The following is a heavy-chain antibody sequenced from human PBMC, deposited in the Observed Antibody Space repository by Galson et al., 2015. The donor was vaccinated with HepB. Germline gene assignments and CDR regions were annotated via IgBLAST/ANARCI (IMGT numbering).Heavy chain of an antibody. CDR2: ISGSGGST. V-gene: IGHV3-23*01. CDR3: AKDPALVVVPALYYFDY. Sequence: SLRLSCAASGFTFSSYAMSWVRQAPGKGLEWVSAISGSGGSTYYADSVKGRFTISRDNSKNTLYLQMNSLRAEDTAVYYCAKDPALVVVPALYYFDYWGQGTLVTVSS. J-gene: IGHJ4*02. D-gene: IGHD2-2*01. CDR1: GFTFSSYA.